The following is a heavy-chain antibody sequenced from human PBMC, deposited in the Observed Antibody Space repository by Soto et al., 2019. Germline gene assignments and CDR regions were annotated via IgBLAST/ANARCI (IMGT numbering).Heavy chain of an antibody. CDR3: ARDRNSGYDSVYYYFGMDV. D-gene: IGHD5-12*01. CDR1: GGSISSGDYY. CDR2: IYYSGST. Sequence: SETLSLAYTVSGGSISSGDYYWSWIRQPPGKGLEWIGYIYYSGSTYYNPSLKSRVTISVDTSKNQFSLKLSSVTAADTAVYYCARDRNSGYDSVYYYFGMDVWGQGTTLT. J-gene: IGHJ6*02. V-gene: IGHV4-30-4*01.